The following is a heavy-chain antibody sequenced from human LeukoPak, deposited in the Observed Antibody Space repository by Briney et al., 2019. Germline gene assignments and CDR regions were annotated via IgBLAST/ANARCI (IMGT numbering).Heavy chain of an antibody. CDR3: ARDQDNWNLGYMDV. Sequence: SETLSLTFTVSAGSISSGSYYWSWIRQPAGKGLEWIGRIYTSGSTNYNPSLKSRVTISVDTSKNQFSLKLSSVTAADTAVYYCARDQDNWNLGYMDVWGKGTTVTVSS. D-gene: IGHD1-20*01. V-gene: IGHV4-61*02. J-gene: IGHJ6*03. CDR2: IYTSGST. CDR1: AGSISSGSYY.